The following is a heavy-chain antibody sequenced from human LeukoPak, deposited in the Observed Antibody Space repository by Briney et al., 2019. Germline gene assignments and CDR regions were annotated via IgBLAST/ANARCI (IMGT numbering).Heavy chain of an antibody. V-gene: IGHV1-69*13. J-gene: IGHJ6*02. CDR3: ARDWGSALWFGSGPEVYYYYYGMDV. CDR2: IIPIFGTA. CDR1: GGTFSSYA. Sequence: SVKVSCKASGGTFSSYANSWVRQAPGQGLEWMGGIIPIFGTANYAQKFQGRVTITADESTSTAYMELSSLRSEDTAVYYCARDWGSALWFGSGPEVYYYYYGMDVWGQGTTVTVSS. D-gene: IGHD3-10*01.